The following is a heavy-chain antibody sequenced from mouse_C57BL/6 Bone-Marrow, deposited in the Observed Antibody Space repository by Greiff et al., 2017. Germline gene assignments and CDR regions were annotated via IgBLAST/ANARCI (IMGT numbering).Heavy chain of an antibody. CDR2: ISDGGSYT. CDR3: ARVSLDFDV. Sequence: DVMLVESGGGLVKPGGPLKLSCAASGFTFSSYALSWVRQTPEKRLEWVATISDGGSYTYYPDNVKGRFTISRDNAKNNLYLQMSHLKSEDTAMYYCARVSLDFDVWGTGTTVTVSS. V-gene: IGHV5-4*03. J-gene: IGHJ1*03. CDR1: GFTFSSYA.